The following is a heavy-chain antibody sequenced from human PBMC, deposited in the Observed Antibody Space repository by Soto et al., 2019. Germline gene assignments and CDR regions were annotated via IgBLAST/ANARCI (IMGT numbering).Heavy chain of an antibody. V-gene: IGHV4-61*01. CDR1: GGSVSRGIYY. CDR2: IYYSGST. J-gene: IGHJ6*02. Sequence: SETLSLTCTVSGGSVSRGIYYWSWIRQPPGKGLEWIGYIYYSGSTNYNPSLKSRVTISVDTSKNQFSLKLSSVTAADTAVYYCAREGSSPLGHPNYYIYGMDVCGQGTTVTDS. CDR3: AREGSSPLGHPNYYIYGMDV. D-gene: IGHD6-6*01.